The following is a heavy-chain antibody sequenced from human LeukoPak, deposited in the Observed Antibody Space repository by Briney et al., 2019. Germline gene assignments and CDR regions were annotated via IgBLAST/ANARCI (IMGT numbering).Heavy chain of an antibody. Sequence: PGGSLRLSCTASGFAFNVYAMSWLRQPPGKGLEWVSTINANSGTTSYAASVRGRFTISRDNSKNTLYLQLNTLRADDTATYYCAKPISGGLAVTADWFHPWGQGTLVVVSS. D-gene: IGHD6-19*01. CDR1: GFAFNVYA. CDR3: AKPISGGLAVTADWFHP. CDR2: INANSGTT. V-gene: IGHV3-23*01. J-gene: IGHJ5*01.